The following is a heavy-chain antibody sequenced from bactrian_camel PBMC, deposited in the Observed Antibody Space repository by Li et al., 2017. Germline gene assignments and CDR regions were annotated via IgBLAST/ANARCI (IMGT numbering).Heavy chain of an antibody. V-gene: IGHV3S1*01. CDR3: ATSTYCDGLYCYVPNY. CDR2: IDDDGGTT. J-gene: IGHJ4*01. CDR1: GFTFSKYG. Sequence: QVQLVESGGGLVQPGGSLRLSCGVSGFTFSKYGMTWVRQAPGKGLEYVSAIDDDGGTTRYADSVKDRFTISRDNAKNTIYLQMSSLKSEDTALYYCATSTYCDGLYCYVPNYWGQGTQVTVS. D-gene: IGHD2*01.